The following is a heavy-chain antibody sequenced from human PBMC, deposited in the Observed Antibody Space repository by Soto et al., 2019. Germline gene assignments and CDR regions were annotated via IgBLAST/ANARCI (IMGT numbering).Heavy chain of an antibody. Sequence: ASVKVSCKASGYTFTSYGISWVRQAPGQGLEWMGWISAYNGNTNYAQKLQGRVTMTTDTSTSTAYMELRSLRSDDTAVYYCAIVLWFGKYLPYYFDYWGQGTLVTVSS. V-gene: IGHV1-18*01. CDR3: AIVLWFGKYLPYYFDY. CDR2: ISAYNGNT. D-gene: IGHD3-10*01. J-gene: IGHJ4*02. CDR1: GYTFTSYG.